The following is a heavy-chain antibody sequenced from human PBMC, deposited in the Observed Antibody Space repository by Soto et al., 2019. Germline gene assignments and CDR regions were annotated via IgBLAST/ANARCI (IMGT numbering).Heavy chain of an antibody. CDR2: INAGNGNT. V-gene: IGHV1-3*01. Sequence: ASVKVSCKASGYTFTSYAMHWVRQAPGQRLEWMGWINAGNGNTKYSQKFQGRVTITRDTSASTAYMELSSLRSEDTAVYYCARAVAVAADFDYWGQGTLVNVSS. CDR1: GYTFTSYA. CDR3: ARAVAVAADFDY. J-gene: IGHJ4*02. D-gene: IGHD6-19*01.